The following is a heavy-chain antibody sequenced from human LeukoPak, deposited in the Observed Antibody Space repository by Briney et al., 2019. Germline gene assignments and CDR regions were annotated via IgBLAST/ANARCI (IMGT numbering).Heavy chain of an antibody. CDR2: ISDSGGST. D-gene: IGHD6-13*01. CDR3: AKGGSSSWHSFDY. V-gene: IGHV3-23*01. J-gene: IGHJ4*02. CDR1: GFTFSSYA. Sequence: PGGSLRLSCAASGFTFSSYAMSWVRQAPGKGLEWVSAISDSGGSTYYADSVKGRFTISRDNSKNTLSLQMNSLRAEDTAVYYCAKGGSSSWHSFDYWGQGTLVTVSS.